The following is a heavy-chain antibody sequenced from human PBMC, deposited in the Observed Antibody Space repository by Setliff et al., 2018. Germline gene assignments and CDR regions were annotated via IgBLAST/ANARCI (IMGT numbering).Heavy chain of an antibody. Sequence: PSETLSLTCTVSGDSISRSTYYWGWIRQSPGKGLDWIGTVDHSGGIDYNPSLKSRVTISVDTSKNQFSLKVSSVTAADTALYYCARESRFGYSGYDCAFDYWGQGMLVTVSS. J-gene: IGHJ4*02. CDR3: ARESRFGYSGYDCAFDY. CDR1: GDSISRSTYY. D-gene: IGHD5-12*01. V-gene: IGHV4-39*02. CDR2: VDHSGGI.